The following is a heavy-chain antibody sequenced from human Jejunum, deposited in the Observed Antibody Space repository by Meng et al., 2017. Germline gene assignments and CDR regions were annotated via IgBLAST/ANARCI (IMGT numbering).Heavy chain of an antibody. D-gene: IGHD3-3*01. CDR2: IRPSSGRT. Sequence: ASVTVSCKASGYSFTNYYIHWVLQAPGQGLEYMGIIRPSSGRTSYAQRFQNRLTMHRDTSTSTVYMELSGLTSEDTAVYSCVRESPETYDFDVWGQGTLVTVSS. CDR3: VRESPETYDFDV. J-gene: IGHJ4*02. V-gene: IGHV1-46*01. CDR1: GYSFTNYY.